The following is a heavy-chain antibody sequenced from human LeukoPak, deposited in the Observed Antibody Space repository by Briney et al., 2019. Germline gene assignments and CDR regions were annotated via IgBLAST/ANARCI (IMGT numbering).Heavy chain of an antibody. J-gene: IGHJ4*02. V-gene: IGHV4-34*01. CDR1: GGSFSGYY. CDR3: ARGVPAAHLDY. CDR2: INHRGST. D-gene: IGHD2-2*01. Sequence: SETLSLTCAVYGGSFSGYYWSWIRQPPGKGLEWIGEINHRGSTNYNPSLKSRVTISVDTSKNQFSLKLSSVTAADTAVYYCARGVPAAHLDYWGQGTLVTVSS.